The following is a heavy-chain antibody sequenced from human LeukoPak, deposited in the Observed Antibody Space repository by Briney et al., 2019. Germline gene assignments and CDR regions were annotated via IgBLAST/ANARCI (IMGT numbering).Heavy chain of an antibody. CDR1: GYSISNGYY. CDR2: IYHSGRT. CDR3: ARDETHSDVWSGSAGGGKGNYLDY. V-gene: IGHV4-38-2*02. D-gene: IGHD3-3*01. Sequence: SETLSLTCTVSGYSISNGYYWGWMRQPPGKGLEWIGSIYHSGRTHYNPSLKSRVIISVDTSKNYFSLKLSSVTAADTAMYYCARDETHSDVWSGSAGGGKGNYLDYWGQGILVTVSS. J-gene: IGHJ4*02.